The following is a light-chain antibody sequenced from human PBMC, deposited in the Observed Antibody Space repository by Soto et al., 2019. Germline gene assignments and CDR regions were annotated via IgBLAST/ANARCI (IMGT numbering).Light chain of an antibody. J-gene: IGLJ2*01. CDR1: SSDVGGYNY. V-gene: IGLV2-14*03. Sequence: QSALTQPASVSGSPGQSITISCTGNSSDVGGYNYVSWYQQHPGRAPQLMIYDVSHRPSGVSNRFSGSRSGNTASLTISGLQAEDEADYYCSSYATSTTVLFGGGTKLTVL. CDR3: SSYATSTTVL. CDR2: DVS.